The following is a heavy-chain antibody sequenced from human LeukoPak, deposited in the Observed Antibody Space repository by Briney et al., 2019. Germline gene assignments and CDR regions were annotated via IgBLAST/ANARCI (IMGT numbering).Heavy chain of an antibody. J-gene: IGHJ4*02. CDR3: VRGGWDH. V-gene: IGHV3-11*04. CDR1: GLTFSDYY. CDR2: ISNSGKTI. Sequence: PGGSLRLSCTASGLTFSDYYMTWVRQAPGKGLEWTSYISNSGKTIFYADSMKGRFTISRDNARNSLFLVVNSLTAEDTAVYFCVRGGWDHWGLGTLVTVSS. D-gene: IGHD3-16*01.